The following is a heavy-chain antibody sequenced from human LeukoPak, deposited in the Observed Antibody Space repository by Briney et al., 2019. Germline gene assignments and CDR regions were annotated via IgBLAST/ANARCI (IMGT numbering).Heavy chain of an antibody. CDR2: INHSGST. CDR1: GGSFSGYY. D-gene: IGHD4-4*01. V-gene: IGHV4-34*01. J-gene: IGHJ5*02. Sequence: PSETLSLTCAVYGGSFSGYYWSWIRQPPGEGLEWIGEINHSGSTNYNPSLKSRVTISVDTSKNQFSLKLSSVTAADTAVYYCARGPWDYSNYVQRLRNWFDPWGQGTLVTVSS. CDR3: ARGPWDYSNYVQRLRNWFDP.